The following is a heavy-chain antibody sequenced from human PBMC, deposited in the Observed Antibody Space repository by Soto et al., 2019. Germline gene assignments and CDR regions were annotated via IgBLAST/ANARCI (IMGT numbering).Heavy chain of an antibody. V-gene: IGHV4-61*01. Sequence: SETLSLTCTVSGGSVSSGSYYWSWIRQPPGKGLEWIGYIYYSGSTNYNPSLKSRVTISVDTSKNQFSLELSSVTAADTAVYYCARGELELRGPSGEFDYWGQGTLVTVS. CDR3: ARGELELRGPSGEFDY. CDR2: IYYSGST. D-gene: IGHD1-7*01. CDR1: GGSVSSGSYY. J-gene: IGHJ4*02.